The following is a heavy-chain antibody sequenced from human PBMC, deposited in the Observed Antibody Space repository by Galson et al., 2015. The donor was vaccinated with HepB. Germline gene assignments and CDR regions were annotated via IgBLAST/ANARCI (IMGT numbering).Heavy chain of an antibody. V-gene: IGHV3-30-3*01. CDR1: GFTFSSYA. D-gene: IGHD2-21*02. Sequence: SLRLSCAASGFTFSSYAMHWVRQAPGKGLEWVAVISYDGSNKYYADSVKGRFTISRDNSKNTLYLQMNSLRAEDTAVYYCARVWAMHCGGDCQLSGQNAFDIWGQGTMVTVSS. CDR2: ISYDGSNK. CDR3: ARVWAMHCGGDCQLSGQNAFDI. J-gene: IGHJ3*02.